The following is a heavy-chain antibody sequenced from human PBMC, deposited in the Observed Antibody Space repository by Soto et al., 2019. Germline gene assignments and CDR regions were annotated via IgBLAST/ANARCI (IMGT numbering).Heavy chain of an antibody. CDR1: GGSPSSNY. V-gene: IGHV4-59*01. CDR3: ARVPTTVTHPESPFLVDRDVKDESFAP. Sequence: QVQLLESGPRLVNPSETLSLTCSVSGGSPSSNYWSWIRQPPGKGLEWIGCISDSGNTYYNPSLQSRVTISIDTSTNQFLLDLTSVTTADTAVYYCARVPTTVTHPESPFLVDRDVKDESFAPWGQGTLVIVSS. CDR2: ISDSGNT. J-gene: IGHJ5*02. D-gene: IGHD4-17*01.